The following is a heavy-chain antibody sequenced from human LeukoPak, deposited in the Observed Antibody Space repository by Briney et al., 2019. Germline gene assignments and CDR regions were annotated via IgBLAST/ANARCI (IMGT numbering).Heavy chain of an antibody. D-gene: IGHD5-18*01. V-gene: IGHV4-38-2*02. Sequence: PSETLSLSCTVSGYSISSGYYWGWIRQPPGKGLEWIGSIYHSGSTYYNPSLKSRVTISADTSKNQFSLKLSSVTAADTAVYYCARYSVDTAMADWGQGTLVTVSS. CDR1: GYSISSGYY. CDR2: IYHSGST. J-gene: IGHJ4*02. CDR3: ARYSVDTAMAD.